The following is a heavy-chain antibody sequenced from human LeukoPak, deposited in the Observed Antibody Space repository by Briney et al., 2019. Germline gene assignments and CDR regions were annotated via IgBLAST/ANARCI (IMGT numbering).Heavy chain of an antibody. Sequence: ASVKVSCKASGYTFTSYDINWVRQATGQGLEWMGWMNPNSGNTGYAQKFQGGVTMTRNTSISTAYMELSSLRSEDTAVYYCARGLWFGELFFWDFDYWGQGTLVTVSS. J-gene: IGHJ4*02. CDR1: GYTFTSYD. CDR2: MNPNSGNT. D-gene: IGHD3-10*01. CDR3: ARGLWFGELFFWDFDY. V-gene: IGHV1-8*01.